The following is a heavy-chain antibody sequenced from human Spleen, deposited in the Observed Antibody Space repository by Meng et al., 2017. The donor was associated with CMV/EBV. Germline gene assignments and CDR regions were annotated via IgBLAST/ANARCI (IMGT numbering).Heavy chain of an antibody. V-gene: IGHV1-58*01. J-gene: IGHJ6*02. CDR1: GFTFSSSA. Sequence: SVKVSCKASGFTFSSSAVQWVRQARGQRLEWIGWIVVDSGNTNYAQKFQERVTITRDMSTSTAYMELSRLESEDTAVYYWAAHSGYDLYYYFYYGMDVWGQGATVTVSS. CDR2: IVVDSGNT. CDR3: AAHSGYDLYYYFYYGMDV. D-gene: IGHD5-12*01.